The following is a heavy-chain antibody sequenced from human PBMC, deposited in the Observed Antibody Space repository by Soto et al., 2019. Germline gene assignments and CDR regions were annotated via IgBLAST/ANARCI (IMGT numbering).Heavy chain of an antibody. J-gene: IGHJ3*02. V-gene: IGHV1-69*06. CDR2: ELSFFGTA. CDR1: GGTFSSYA. D-gene: IGHD3-22*01. CDR3: ARGPMIEVAFDI. Sequence: GASPKVPCNASGGTFSSYAIGWVLQAPRQRFDWMGVELSFFGTANYAQKFKGRVTITADKSTSTAYMELSRLRSEETAGYYCARGPMIEVAFDIWGQARMVTVSS.